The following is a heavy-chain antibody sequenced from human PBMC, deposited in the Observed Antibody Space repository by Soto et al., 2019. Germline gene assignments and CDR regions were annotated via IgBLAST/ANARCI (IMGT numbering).Heavy chain of an antibody. CDR1: GDSISSCCYY. Sequence: SETLSLTCTVSGDSISSCCYYWGWIRQPPGEGLEWIGSMYYSGVTYYNPSLKSRVTISGDTSKNQFSLKLSSVTAADTAVYFCARHHSSTSWPSLKINWIDPWGQGTLVTVSS. CDR2: MYYSGVT. V-gene: IGHV4-39*01. D-gene: IGHD2-2*01. J-gene: IGHJ5*02. CDR3: ARHHSSTSWPSLKINWIDP.